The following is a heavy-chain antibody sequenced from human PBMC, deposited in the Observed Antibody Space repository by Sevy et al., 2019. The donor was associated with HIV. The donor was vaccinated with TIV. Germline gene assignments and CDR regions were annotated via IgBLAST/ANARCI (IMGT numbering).Heavy chain of an antibody. J-gene: IGHJ4*02. CDR3: ARGGHDYGDYATDY. CDR1: GFTFSDYY. D-gene: IGHD4-17*01. Sequence: GGSLRLSCVASGFTFSDYYMSWIRQAPGKGLEWVSYISSSSSYTNYADSVKGRFTISRDNAKNSLYLQMNSLRAEDTAVYYCARGGHDYGDYATDYWGQGTLVTVSS. CDR2: ISSSSSYT. V-gene: IGHV3-11*06.